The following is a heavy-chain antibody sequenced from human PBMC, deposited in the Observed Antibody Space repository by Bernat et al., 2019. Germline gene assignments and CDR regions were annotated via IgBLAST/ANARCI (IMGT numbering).Heavy chain of an antibody. CDR2: IYYSGST. D-gene: IGHD3-10*01. CDR1: GGSISSGDYY. Sequence: QVQLQESGPGLVKPSQTLSLTCTVSGGSISSGDYYWSWIRQHPGKGLEWIGYIYYSGSTYYNPSLKSRVTISVDTSKNQFSLKLSPVTAADTAVYYCAREYYYGSGSYSFYFDYWGQGTLVTVSS. J-gene: IGHJ4*02. CDR3: AREYYYGSGSYSFYFDY. V-gene: IGHV4-31*03.